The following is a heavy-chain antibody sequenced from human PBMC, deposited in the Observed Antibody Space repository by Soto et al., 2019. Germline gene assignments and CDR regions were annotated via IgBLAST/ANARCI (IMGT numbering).Heavy chain of an antibody. J-gene: IGHJ5*02. CDR2: IIPIFGTA. Sequence: SVKVSCKASGGTFSSYAISWVRQAPGQGLEWMGGIIPIFGTANYAQKFQGRVTITADESTSTAYMELSSLRSEDTAVYYCARDTSPWLVPNWFDTWGQGTPVTVSS. CDR3: ARDTSPWLVPNWFDT. CDR1: GGTFSSYA. V-gene: IGHV1-69*13. D-gene: IGHD6-19*01.